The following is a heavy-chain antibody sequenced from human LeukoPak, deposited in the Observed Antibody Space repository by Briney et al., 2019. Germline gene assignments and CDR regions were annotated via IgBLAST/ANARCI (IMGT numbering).Heavy chain of an antibody. V-gene: IGHV3-9*03. J-gene: IGHJ6*03. Sequence: GRSLRLSCAASGFSLDDYAMHWVRQAPGRGLEWVSGISWNGDRKGYAESVKGRFTISRDKDFLYLQMNSLRVEDMALYYCAKDLLRNYYYYYMDVWGKGTTVTVSS. CDR3: AKDLLRNYYYYYMDV. CDR1: GFSLDDYA. CDR2: ISWNGDRK. D-gene: IGHD3-16*01.